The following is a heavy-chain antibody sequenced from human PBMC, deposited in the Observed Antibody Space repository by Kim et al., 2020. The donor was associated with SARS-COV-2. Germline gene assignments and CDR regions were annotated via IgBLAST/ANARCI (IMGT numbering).Heavy chain of an antibody. V-gene: IGHV5-10-1*01. J-gene: IGHJ5*02. Sequence: YTNHTPSFQGHVTISADKSISTAYLQWSSLKASDTAMYYCARLGIDWFDPWGQGTLVTVSS. D-gene: IGHD1-1*01. CDR2: YT. CDR3: ARLGIDWFDP.